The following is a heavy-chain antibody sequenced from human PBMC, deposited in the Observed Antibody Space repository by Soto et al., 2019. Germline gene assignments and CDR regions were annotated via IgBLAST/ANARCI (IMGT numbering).Heavy chain of an antibody. J-gene: IGHJ3*02. Sequence: GQSLKISCKGSGYSFTSYWFGSLRQMPGKGLEWMGIIYPGDSDTRYSPSFQGQVTISADKSISTAYLQWSSLKASDTAMYYCARPDSSSSVNAFDIWGQGTMVTVSS. CDR3: ARPDSSSSVNAFDI. D-gene: IGHD6-6*01. CDR1: GYSFTSYW. V-gene: IGHV5-51*01. CDR2: IYPGDSDT.